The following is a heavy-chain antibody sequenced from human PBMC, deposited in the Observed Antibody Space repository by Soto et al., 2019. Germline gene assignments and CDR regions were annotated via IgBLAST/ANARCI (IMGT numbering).Heavy chain of an antibody. Sequence: ASVKVSCKASGYIFTDHYLHWVRQAPGQGLEWVGWIDPRSGGTSYALKFHGRVTMTRDTSISTAYMEVSRLGSDDAAVYFCARDGPRGITGSRWYYYGLDVWGEGTTGTV. CDR1: GYIFTDHY. V-gene: IGHV1-2*02. D-gene: IGHD1-20*01. CDR3: ARDGPRGITGSRWYYYGLDV. CDR2: IDPRSGGT. J-gene: IGHJ6*02.